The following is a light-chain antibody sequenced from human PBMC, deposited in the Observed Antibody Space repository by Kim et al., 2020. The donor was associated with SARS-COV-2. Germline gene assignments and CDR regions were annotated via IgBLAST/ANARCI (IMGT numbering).Light chain of an antibody. CDR2: GAS. J-gene: IGKJ1*01. Sequence: EIVMTRSPATLSVSPGERATLSCRASQSVSSNLAWYQQKPGRAPRLIMYGASSRATGIPARFSGSGSGTEFSLTISSLQSEDFAVYYCQQYDNWPRTFGQGTKVDIK. CDR3: QQYDNWPRT. CDR1: QSVSSN. V-gene: IGKV3-15*01.